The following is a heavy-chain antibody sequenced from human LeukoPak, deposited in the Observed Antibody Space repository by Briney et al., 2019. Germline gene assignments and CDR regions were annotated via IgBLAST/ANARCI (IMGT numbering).Heavy chain of an antibody. J-gene: IGHJ4*02. D-gene: IGHD3-10*01. Sequence: GGSLRLSCAASGFTFSSYWMSWVREAPGRGLEWVANIKQDGSEKYYVDSVKGRFTISRDNAKNSLYLQMNSLRAEDTAVYYCARDFGRSRPFDYWGQGTLVTVSS. CDR2: IKQDGSEK. CDR1: GFTFSSYW. V-gene: IGHV3-7*01. CDR3: ARDFGRSRPFDY.